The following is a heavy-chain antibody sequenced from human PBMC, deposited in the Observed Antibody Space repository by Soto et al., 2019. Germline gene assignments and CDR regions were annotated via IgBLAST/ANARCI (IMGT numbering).Heavy chain of an antibody. V-gene: IGHV3-21*01. CDR2: ISSSSSYI. CDR3: ARGEDIIRALFPAAGNDY. J-gene: IGHJ4*02. Sequence: GGSLRLSCAASGFTFSSYSMNWVRQAPGKGLEWVSSISSSSSYIYYADSVKGRFTISRDNAKNSLYLQMNSLRAEDTAVYYCARGEDIIRALFPAAGNDYWGQGTLVTVSS. CDR1: GFTFSSYS. D-gene: IGHD6-13*01.